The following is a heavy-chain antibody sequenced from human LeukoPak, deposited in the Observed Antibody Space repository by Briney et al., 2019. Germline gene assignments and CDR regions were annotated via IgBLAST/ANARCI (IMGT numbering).Heavy chain of an antibody. CDR2: ISSSGSTI. CDR3: ARGPLVVTATNYYYYYMDV. CDR1: GFTFSGYA. J-gene: IGHJ6*03. Sequence: PGGSLRLSCAASGFTFSGYAMSWVRQAPGKGLEWVSYISSSGSTIYYADSVKGRFTISRDNAKNSLYLQMNSLRAEDTAVYYCARGPLVVTATNYYYYYMDVWGKGTTVTISS. D-gene: IGHD2-21*02. V-gene: IGHV3-11*01.